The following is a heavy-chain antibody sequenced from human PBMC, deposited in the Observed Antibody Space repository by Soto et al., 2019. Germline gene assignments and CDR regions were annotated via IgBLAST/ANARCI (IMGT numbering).Heavy chain of an antibody. J-gene: IGHJ3*02. CDR3: AKHGRSGYDLHAFDI. D-gene: IGHD5-12*01. CDR1: GFTFSSYA. V-gene: IGHV3-23*01. Sequence: GGSLRLSCAASGFTFSSYAMSWVRQAPGKGREWVSAISGRGGSTYYADSVKGRFTISRDNSKNTLYLQMNSLRAEDTAVYYCAKHGRSGYDLHAFDIWGQGTMVTVSS. CDR2: ISGRGGST.